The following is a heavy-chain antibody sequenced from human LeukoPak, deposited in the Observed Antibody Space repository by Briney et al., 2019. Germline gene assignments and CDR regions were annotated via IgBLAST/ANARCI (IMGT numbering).Heavy chain of an antibody. D-gene: IGHD2-15*01. CDR1: GGSISSYY. Sequence: SETLSLTCTVSGGSISSYYWSWIRQPAGKGLEWIGRIYTSGSTYYNPSLKSRVTISVDTSKNQFSLKLSSVTAADTAVYYCARVEVAGNYFDYWGQGTLVTVSS. J-gene: IGHJ4*02. V-gene: IGHV4-4*07. CDR2: IYTSGST. CDR3: ARVEVAGNYFDY.